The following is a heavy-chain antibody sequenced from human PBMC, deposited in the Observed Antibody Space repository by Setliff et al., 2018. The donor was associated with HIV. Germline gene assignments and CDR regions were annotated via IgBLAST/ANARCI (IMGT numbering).Heavy chain of an antibody. J-gene: IGHJ3*02. V-gene: IGHV4-61*01. Sequence: PSETLSLTCTVSGGSISSGNYYWSWIRQPPGKGLEWIGYITYSGSTKYNPSLKSRVTISIGTSKNQFSLKLSSVTPADTAVYYCASHAPYTSSWNAAAFDIWGQGIMVTVSS. CDR2: ITYSGST. CDR3: ASHAPYTSSWNAAAFDI. CDR1: GGSISSGNYY. D-gene: IGHD6-13*01.